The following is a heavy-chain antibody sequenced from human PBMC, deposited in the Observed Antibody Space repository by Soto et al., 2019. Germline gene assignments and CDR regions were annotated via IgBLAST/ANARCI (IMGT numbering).Heavy chain of an antibody. D-gene: IGHD5-18*01. CDR1: GFTFNNYW. V-gene: IGHV3-74*01. Sequence: PGGSLRLSCVASGFTFNNYWMHWVRQAPGKGLVWVSRISTDGSSTTYADSVKGRFTISRDNAQNTLYLQLNSLRAEDTAVYYCARELRDIALVTLFDCWGQGTPVTVSS. CDR3: ARELRDIALVTLFDC. CDR2: ISTDGSST. J-gene: IGHJ4*02.